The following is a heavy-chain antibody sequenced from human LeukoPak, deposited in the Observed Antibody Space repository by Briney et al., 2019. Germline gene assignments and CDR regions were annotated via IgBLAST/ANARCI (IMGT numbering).Heavy chain of an antibody. D-gene: IGHD1-26*01. CDR3: ARDAGWGYYDL. V-gene: IGHV3-7*01. CDR2: IDKHGSGK. Sequence: GSLRLSCVASGFTFSTSWVTWVRQAPGKGLEWVANIDKHGSGKYYVDSVKGRFAISRDYASNSVFLQMDSLRAEDTSVYYCARDAGWGYYDLWGQGTPVTVSS. J-gene: IGHJ4*02. CDR1: GFTFSTSW.